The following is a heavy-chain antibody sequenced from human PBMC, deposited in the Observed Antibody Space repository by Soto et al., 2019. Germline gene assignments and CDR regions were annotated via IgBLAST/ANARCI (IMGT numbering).Heavy chain of an antibody. J-gene: IGHJ4*02. CDR1: GGSIGSSDYY. CDR3: AGLLVPASRLSVLDC. Sequence: PSETLSLTCTVSGGSIGSSDYYWGWIRQPPEKGLEWIGNINYLGTTYYNPSLRSRVTISADMSKNQFSLQLTSVTAADTSVYSFAGLLVPASRLSVLDCWGQGTRVTVSS. V-gene: IGHV4-39*01. D-gene: IGHD2-21*02. CDR2: INYLGTT.